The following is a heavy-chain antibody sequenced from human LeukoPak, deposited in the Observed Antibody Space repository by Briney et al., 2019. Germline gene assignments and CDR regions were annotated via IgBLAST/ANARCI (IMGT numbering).Heavy chain of an antibody. V-gene: IGHV3-23*01. D-gene: IGHD3-9*01. CDR1: GFTFSSYA. CDR2: ISGSGGST. CDR3: AKVILTGYFRPPFDY. Sequence: GGSLRLSCAASGFTFSSYAMSWLREAPGKGLEWVSAISGSGGSTYYTNSVKGRFTISRDNSKNTLYLQMNSLRAEDTALYYCAKVILTGYFRPPFDYWGQGTLVTVSS. J-gene: IGHJ4*02.